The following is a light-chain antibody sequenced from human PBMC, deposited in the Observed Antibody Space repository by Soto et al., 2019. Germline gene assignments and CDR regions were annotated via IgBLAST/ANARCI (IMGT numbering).Light chain of an antibody. CDR3: KQLSRYPST. CDR2: DAY. CDR1: DDITNY. V-gene: IGKV1-9*01. J-gene: IGKJ4*01. Sequence: DIRMTQSPSSLSASVGDRVTVTCRASDDITNYLAWYQQKAGKAPKLLIYDAYTLYSGVPSRFSGSGSGTDFTLTTSGLQPEDFATYYCKQLSRYPSTFGGGTKVDIK.